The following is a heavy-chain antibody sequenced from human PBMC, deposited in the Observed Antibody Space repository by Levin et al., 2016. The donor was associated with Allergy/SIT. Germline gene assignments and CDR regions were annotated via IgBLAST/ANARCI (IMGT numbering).Heavy chain of an antibody. J-gene: IGHJ4*02. CDR3: AAGIVGLGFSFDY. V-gene: IGHV1-58*01. D-gene: IGHD1-26*01. Sequence: WVRQAPGQRLEWIGWIVVGSGNTNYAQKFQERVTITRDMSTSTAYMELSSLRSEDTAVYYCAAGIVGLGFSFDYWGQGTLVTVSS. CDR2: IVVGSGNT.